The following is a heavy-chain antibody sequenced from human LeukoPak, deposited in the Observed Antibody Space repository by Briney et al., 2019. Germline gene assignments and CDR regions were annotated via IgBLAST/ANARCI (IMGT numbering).Heavy chain of an antibody. V-gene: IGHV4-34*01. J-gene: IGHJ3*02. Sequence: ASETLSLTCAVYGGSFSGYYWSWIRQPPGKGLEWIGEINHSGSTNYNPSLKSRVTISVDTSKNQFSLKLSSVTAADTAVYYCARDFRFGEKTDDAFDIWGQGTMVTVSS. CDR3: ARDFRFGEKTDDAFDI. CDR1: GGSFSGYY. D-gene: IGHD3-10*01. CDR2: INHSGST.